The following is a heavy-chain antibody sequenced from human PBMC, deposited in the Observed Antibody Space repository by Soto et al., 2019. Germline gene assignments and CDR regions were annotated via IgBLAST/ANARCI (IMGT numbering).Heavy chain of an antibody. D-gene: IGHD3-10*01. CDR3: AAELGFGKLSVV. CDR1: GYSFTSYW. CDR2: IIPLFGTT. V-gene: IGHV1-69*01. Sequence: VQLVQSGAEVKKPGESLRISCKGSGYSFTSYWISWVRQMPGKGLEWMGGIIPLFGTTDFAQRFQGRLTITTDESTTTAYMELSSLRSEDTATYYCAAELGFGKLSVVWGQGTTVIVSS. J-gene: IGHJ6*02.